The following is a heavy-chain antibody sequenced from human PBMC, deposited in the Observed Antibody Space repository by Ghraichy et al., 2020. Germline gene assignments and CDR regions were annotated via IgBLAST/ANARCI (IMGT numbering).Heavy chain of an antibody. CDR2: IRGSGGST. V-gene: IGHV3-23*01. J-gene: IGHJ4*02. CDR3: AKQTDSSSWKSFDY. Sequence: GESLNISCAASGFTFSSYAMSWVRQAPGKGLEWVSTIRGSGGSTYYADSVKGRFTTSRDNSKNTLYLQMNSLRAEDTAVYYCAKQTDSSSWKSFDYWGQGTLVTVSS. D-gene: IGHD6-13*01. CDR1: GFTFSSYA.